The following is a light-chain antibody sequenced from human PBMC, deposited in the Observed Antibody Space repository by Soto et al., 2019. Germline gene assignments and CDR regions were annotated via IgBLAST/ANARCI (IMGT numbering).Light chain of an antibody. CDR3: KQYGDSLLT. J-gene: IGKJ1*01. CDR1: QIVTGNY. Sequence: EVVLTQSPGTLSLSPGEGATLSCRASQIVTGNYLAWYQQKPGQAPSLLMYDAYTRATGIQDRFSGSGSGTDFTLIIRRLEPEDFAVYYCKQYGDSLLTFGQGTKVDIK. V-gene: IGKV3-20*01. CDR2: DAY.